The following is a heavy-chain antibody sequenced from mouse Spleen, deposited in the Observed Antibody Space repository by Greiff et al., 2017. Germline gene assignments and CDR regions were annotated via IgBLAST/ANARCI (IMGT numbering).Heavy chain of an antibody. V-gene: IGHV5-9-2*01. CDR2: ISGGGSYT. CDR1: GFTFSSYG. J-gene: IGHJ2*01. CDR3: ARHALDYYGSFFDY. D-gene: IGHD1-1*01. Sequence: QGVESGGGLVKPGGSLKLSCAASGFTFSSYGMSWVRQTPEKRLEWVATISGGGSYTYYPDSVKGRFTISRDNAKNNLYLQMSSLRSEDTALYYCARHALDYYGSFFDYWGQGTTLTVSS.